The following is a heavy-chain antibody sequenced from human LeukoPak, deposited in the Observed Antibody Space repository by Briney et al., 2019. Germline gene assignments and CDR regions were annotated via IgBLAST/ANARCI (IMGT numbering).Heavy chain of an antibody. D-gene: IGHD1-14*01. J-gene: IGHJ4*02. Sequence: GGSLRLCCVVSGFTFSTYWMHWVRQAPGKGLVWVSRINGDGRETTYGDSVKGRFTISRDNAKNTLFLQMNSLRAEDTAVFYCARGGPGAYFDYWGQGTLVTVSS. V-gene: IGHV3-74*01. CDR1: GFTFSTYW. CDR2: INGDGRET. CDR3: ARGGPGAYFDY.